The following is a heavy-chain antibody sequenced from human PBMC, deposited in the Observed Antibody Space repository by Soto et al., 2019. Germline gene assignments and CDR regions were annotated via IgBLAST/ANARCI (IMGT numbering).Heavy chain of an antibody. V-gene: IGHV1-18*01. Sequence: QAQLVQSGAEVKKPGASVKVSCKTSGYTFSSYGITWVRQAPGQGLEWLGWIRPYNDDTKYEQNLHGRATMTTDTSSSTAYMALRGLRSDDTAVYYCARGGYYDSSGSRNYPSYGMDGWGQGTSVIVSS. CDR3: ARGGYYDSSGSRNYPSYGMDG. CDR1: GYTFSSYG. D-gene: IGHD3-22*01. CDR2: IRPYNDDT. J-gene: IGHJ6*02.